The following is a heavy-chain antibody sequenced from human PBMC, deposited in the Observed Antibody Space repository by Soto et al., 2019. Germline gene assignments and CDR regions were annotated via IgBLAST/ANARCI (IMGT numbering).Heavy chain of an antibody. CDR2: INSDGSST. Sequence: HPGGSLRLSCAASGFTFSSYGMDWVRQAPGKGLVWVSLINSDGSSTSYADSVKGRCTITRGNAKNTLYLQMNSLRAEDTAVYFCAKIMNTLGDNKRARDFWGQGTLVTVSS. CDR3: AKIMNTLGDNKRARDF. V-gene: IGHV3-74*01. D-gene: IGHD3-16*01. J-gene: IGHJ4*02. CDR1: GFTFSSYG.